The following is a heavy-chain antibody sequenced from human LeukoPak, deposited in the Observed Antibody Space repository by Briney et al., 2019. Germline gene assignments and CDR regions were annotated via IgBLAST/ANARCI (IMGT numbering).Heavy chain of an antibody. J-gene: IGHJ4*02. CDR1: GFTFSGNW. CDR3: TRDRSRAEDD. V-gene: IGHV3-7*01. CDR2: INQGGSDK. Sequence: GGSLRLSCAASGFTFSGNWMSWVRQAPGKGLEWVANINQGGSDKYYVDSVKGRFTISRDNANNLLYLQMNGLRGEDTAVYYCTRDRSRAEDDWGQGTLVTVSS. D-gene: IGHD1-14*01.